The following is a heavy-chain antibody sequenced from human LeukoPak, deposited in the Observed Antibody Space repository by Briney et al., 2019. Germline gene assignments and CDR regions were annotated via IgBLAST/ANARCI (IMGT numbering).Heavy chain of an antibody. Sequence: SETLSLTCAVYGGSFSGYYWSWIRQPPGKGLEWIGEINHSGSTNYNPSLKSRVPISVDTSKNQFSLKLSSVTAADTAVYYCARFWSGVDYLDYWGQGTLVTVSS. CDR1: GGSFSGYY. CDR2: INHSGST. V-gene: IGHV4-34*01. D-gene: IGHD2-8*01. J-gene: IGHJ4*02. CDR3: ARFWSGVDYLDY.